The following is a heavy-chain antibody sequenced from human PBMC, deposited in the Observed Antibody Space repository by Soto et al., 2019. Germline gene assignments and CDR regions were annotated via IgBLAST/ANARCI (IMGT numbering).Heavy chain of an antibody. V-gene: IGHV4-59*01. Sequence: QVQLQESGPGLVKPSETLSLTCTVSGGSISSYYWSWIRQPPGKGLEWIGYIYYSGSTNYNPSLKRRVTISVDTSKTQFSLKLSSVTAADTAVYYCARAGYSSSWYSGGNNWFDPWGQGTLVTVSS. CDR2: IYYSGST. D-gene: IGHD6-13*01. CDR3: ARAGYSSSWYSGGNNWFDP. J-gene: IGHJ5*02. CDR1: GGSISSYY.